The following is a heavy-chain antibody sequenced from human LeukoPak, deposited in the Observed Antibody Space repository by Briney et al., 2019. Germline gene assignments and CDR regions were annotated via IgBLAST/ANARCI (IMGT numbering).Heavy chain of an antibody. CDR2: TNHSGST. Sequence: SETLSLTCAVYGGSFSGYYWSWIRQPPGKGLEWIGETNHSGSTNYNPSLKSRVTISVDTSKNQFSLKLSSVTAADTAVYYCVVTAIGGPFDYWGQGTLVTVSS. CDR1: GGSFSGYY. V-gene: IGHV4-34*01. CDR3: VVTAIGGPFDY. D-gene: IGHD2-21*02. J-gene: IGHJ4*02.